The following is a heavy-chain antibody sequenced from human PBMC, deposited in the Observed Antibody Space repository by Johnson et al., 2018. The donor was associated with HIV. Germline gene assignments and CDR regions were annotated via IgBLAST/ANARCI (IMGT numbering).Heavy chain of an antibody. Sequence: QVQLVESEGGVVQPGRSLRLSCAASEFTFSNYAMDWVRQAPGKGLEWVALISYNGSHKYYADSVKGRFTISSDNSKNTLYLQMNSLRAEDTAVYYCAAPRWLRSSSKTSEGEGGAFDIWGQGTMVTVSS. D-gene: IGHD6-6*01. CDR2: ISYNGSHK. CDR3: AAPRWLRSSSKTSEGEGGAFDI. CDR1: EFTFSNYA. J-gene: IGHJ3*02. V-gene: IGHV3-30*04.